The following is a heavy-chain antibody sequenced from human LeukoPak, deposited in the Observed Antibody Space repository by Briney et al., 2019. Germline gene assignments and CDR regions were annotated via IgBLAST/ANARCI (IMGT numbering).Heavy chain of an antibody. D-gene: IGHD4-17*01. CDR3: ARLMTTVTTIDYYYGMDV. CDR2: INHSGST. V-gene: IGHV4-34*01. Sequence: SETLSLTCAVYGGSFSGYYWSWIRQPPGKGLEWIGEINHSGSTNYNPSLKSRVTISVDTSKNQFSLKLSSVTAADTAVYYCARLMTTVTTIDYYYGMDVWGQGTTVTVSS. J-gene: IGHJ6*02. CDR1: GGSFSGYY.